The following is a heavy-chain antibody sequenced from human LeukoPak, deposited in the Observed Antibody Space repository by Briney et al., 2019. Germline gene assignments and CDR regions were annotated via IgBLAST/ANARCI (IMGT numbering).Heavy chain of an antibody. D-gene: IGHD3-22*01. Sequence: TGGTLRLSCAASGFTFSSYAMSWVRQAPGKGLEWVSAISGSGGSTYYADSVKGRFTISRDNSKNTLYLQMNSLRAEDTAVYYCAKARDYDSSGSMGDDYWGQGTLVTVSS. CDR3: AKARDYDSSGSMGDDY. V-gene: IGHV3-23*01. CDR1: GFTFSSYA. J-gene: IGHJ4*02. CDR2: ISGSGGST.